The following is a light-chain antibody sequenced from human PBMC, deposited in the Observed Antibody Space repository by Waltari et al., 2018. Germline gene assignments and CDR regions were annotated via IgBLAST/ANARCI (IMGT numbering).Light chain of an antibody. J-gene: IGLJ2*01. CDR2: SNN. Sequence: QSVLTQPPSTSGTPGQRVTISCSGSNSNTGSYTVNWNQQLPVTAPKILIYSNNQQPAGVPDRGSGSKSGTSASLAISGLQSEDEADYYCASWDDSLNGGVFGGGTKLTVL. CDR1: NSNTGSYT. CDR3: ASWDDSLNGGV. V-gene: IGLV1-44*01.